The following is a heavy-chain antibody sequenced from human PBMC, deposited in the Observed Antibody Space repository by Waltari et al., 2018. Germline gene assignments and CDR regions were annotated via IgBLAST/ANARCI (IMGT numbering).Heavy chain of an antibody. D-gene: IGHD3-9*01. Sequence: GWNRQTPGKGLECIGSIYYSGTTYHNPSLKSRITISIDTSQNQFSLKLYSVTAADTAVYYCARLPLNYAVDVWGQGTTVTVSS. CDR2: IYYSGTT. V-gene: IGHV4-39*07. J-gene: IGHJ6*02. CDR3: ARLPLNYAVDV.